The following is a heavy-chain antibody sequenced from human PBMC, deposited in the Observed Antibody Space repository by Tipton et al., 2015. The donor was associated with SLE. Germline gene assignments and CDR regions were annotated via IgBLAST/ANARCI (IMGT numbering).Heavy chain of an antibody. D-gene: IGHD5-24*01. CDR1: GGSITNTPSF. Sequence: TLSLTCTVSGGSITNTPSFWGWIRQPPGKGLEWIGSVHNSGSTYYNNPSLRSQFTISVDTSTNQFSLKLSSVTAADTAVYYCVRDGFCRDGVCYRNWFDPWGPGSLVTVSS. V-gene: IGHV4-39*02. J-gene: IGHJ5*02. CDR3: VRDGFCRDGVCYRNWFDP. CDR2: VHNSGST.